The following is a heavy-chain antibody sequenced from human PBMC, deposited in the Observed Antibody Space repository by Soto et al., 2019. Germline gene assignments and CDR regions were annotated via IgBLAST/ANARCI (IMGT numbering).Heavy chain of an antibody. D-gene: IGHD4-17*01. V-gene: IGHV3-23*01. CDR3: AKGTYRDYVYWDHAFDI. CDR2: ISGSGSGT. J-gene: IGHJ3*02. Sequence: GGSLRLSCAASGFTFSSYAMSWVRQAPGKGLEWVSAISGSGSGTYYADSVKGRFTFSRDNSKKTLYLQMNSLRAEDTAVYFCAKGTYRDYVYWDHAFDIWGQGTMVTVSS. CDR1: GFTFSSYA.